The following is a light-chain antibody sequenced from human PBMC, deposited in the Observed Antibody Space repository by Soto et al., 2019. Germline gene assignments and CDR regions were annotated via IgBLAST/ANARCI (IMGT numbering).Light chain of an antibody. CDR1: ESVFGY. Sequence: EFVLTESPATLSLSPGERATLSCRASESVFGYLAWYQHKPGQAPRLLXYDASNRATGVPARFSGSGSGTDLTLTISSLEPEDFAVYYCQQRYRWPPITFGQGTRLEIK. CDR2: DAS. CDR3: QQRYRWPPIT. J-gene: IGKJ5*01. V-gene: IGKV3-11*01.